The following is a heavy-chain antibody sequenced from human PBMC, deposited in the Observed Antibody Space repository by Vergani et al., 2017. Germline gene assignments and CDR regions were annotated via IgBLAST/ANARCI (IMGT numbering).Heavy chain of an antibody. CDR2: ISAYNGNT. CDR3: ASARAGRQCLGACGFDS. Sequence: QVQLVQSGAEVKKPGASVKVSCKASGYTFTSYGISWVRQAPGQGLEWMGWISAYNGNTNYAQKLQGRVTMTTDTSTSTADMGLRSLRSDDTAVYYCASARAGRQCLGACGFDSWGQGTLVTVSS. V-gene: IGHV1-18*01. CDR1: GYTFTSYG. J-gene: IGHJ4*02. D-gene: IGHD6-19*01.